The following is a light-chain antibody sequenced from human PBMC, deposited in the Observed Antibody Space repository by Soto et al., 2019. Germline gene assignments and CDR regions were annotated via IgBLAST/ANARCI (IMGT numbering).Light chain of an antibody. Sequence: EIVLTQSPGTLSLSPGERGTLSCRASQSVSRNYLTWYQQKPSQAPRLLIYAASSRATGIPDRFSGSGSGTDFTLTISRLEPEDFAVYYCQQYGSSPFTFGPGTKVDIK. CDR3: QQYGSSPFT. V-gene: IGKV3-20*01. CDR2: AAS. CDR1: QSVSRNY. J-gene: IGKJ3*01.